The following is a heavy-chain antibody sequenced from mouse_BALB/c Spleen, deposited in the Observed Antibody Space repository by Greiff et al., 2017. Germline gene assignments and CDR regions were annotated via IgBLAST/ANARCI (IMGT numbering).Heavy chain of an antibody. CDR1: GFTFSSYG. J-gene: IGHJ4*01. CDR2: ISSGGSYT. CDR3: ASPMITTDYYAMDY. Sequence: EVKLVESGGDLVKPGGSLKLSCAASGFTFSSYGMSWVRQTPDKRLEWVATISSGGSYTYYPDSVKGRFTISRDNAKNTLYLQMSSLKSEDTAMYYCASPMITTDYYAMDYWGQGTSVTVSS. V-gene: IGHV5-6*01. D-gene: IGHD2-4*01.